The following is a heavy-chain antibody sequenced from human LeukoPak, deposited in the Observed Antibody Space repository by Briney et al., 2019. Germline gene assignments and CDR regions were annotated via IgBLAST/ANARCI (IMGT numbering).Heavy chain of an antibody. J-gene: IGHJ4*02. Sequence: PSETLSLTCAVSGDSIISGVYSWNWIRQPPGKGLEWIGYIYHTGSTYYNPSLQSRVSISLDSSKSHFSLNLSSVTAADTAVYYCARGPLLYDSSGYEFYYFDYWGQGALVTVSS. V-gene: IGHV4-30-2*01. CDR3: ARGPLLYDSSGYEFYYFDY. CDR1: GDSIISGVYS. CDR2: IYHTGST. D-gene: IGHD3-22*01.